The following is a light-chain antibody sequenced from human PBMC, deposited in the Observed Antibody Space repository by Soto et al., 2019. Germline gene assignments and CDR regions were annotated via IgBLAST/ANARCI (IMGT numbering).Light chain of an antibody. CDR3: QQSYSTPPGT. J-gene: IGKJ2*01. V-gene: IGKV1-39*01. Sequence: DIQMTQSPSSLSASVGDRVTITCRASQSISNYLNWYQQKPGKAPNLLIYDASSLQSGVPSRVSGSGSGTDFTLTISSLQPEDFATYYCQQSYSTPPGTFGQGTKVDIK. CDR2: DAS. CDR1: QSISNY.